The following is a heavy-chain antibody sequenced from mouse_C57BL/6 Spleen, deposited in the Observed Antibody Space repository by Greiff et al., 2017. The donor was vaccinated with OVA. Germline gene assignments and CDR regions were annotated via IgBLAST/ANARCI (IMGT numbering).Heavy chain of an antibody. Sequence: VQLQQSGAELARPGASVKLSCKASGYTFTSYGISWVKQRTGQGLEWIGEIYPRSGNTYYNEKFKGKATLTADKSSSTAYMELRSLTSEDSAVYFCARREITTVVADWYFDVWGTGTTVTVSS. D-gene: IGHD1-1*01. V-gene: IGHV1-81*01. CDR2: IYPRSGNT. CDR1: GYTFTSYG. J-gene: IGHJ1*03. CDR3: ARREITTVVADWYFDV.